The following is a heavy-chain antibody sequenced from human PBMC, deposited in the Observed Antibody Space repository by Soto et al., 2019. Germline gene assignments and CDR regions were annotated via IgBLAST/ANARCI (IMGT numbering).Heavy chain of an antibody. V-gene: IGHV4-34*01. D-gene: IGHD3-10*01. CDR3: AREVLLWFGELFDSDYYGMDV. CDR1: GGSFSGYY. CDR2: INHSGST. J-gene: IGHJ6*02. Sequence: SETLSLTCAVYGGSFSGYYWSWIRQPPGKGLEWIGEINHSGSTNYNPSLKSRVTISVDTSKNQFSLKLSSVTATDTAVYYCAREVLLWFGELFDSDYYGMDVWGQGTTVTVSS.